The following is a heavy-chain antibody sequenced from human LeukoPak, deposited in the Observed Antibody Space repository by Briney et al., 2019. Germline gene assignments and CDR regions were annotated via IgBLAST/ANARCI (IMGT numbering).Heavy chain of an antibody. V-gene: IGHV1-18*01. CDR3: ARGDHRGFYFDY. CDR1: GYTFTSYG. D-gene: IGHD1-14*01. CDR2: ISAYNGNT. Sequence: WASVKVSCTASGYTFTSYGISWVRQAPGQGLEWMGWISAYNGNTNYAQKLQGRVTMTTDTFTSTAYMELRSLRSDDTAVYYCARGDHRGFYFDYWGQGTLVTVSS. J-gene: IGHJ4*02.